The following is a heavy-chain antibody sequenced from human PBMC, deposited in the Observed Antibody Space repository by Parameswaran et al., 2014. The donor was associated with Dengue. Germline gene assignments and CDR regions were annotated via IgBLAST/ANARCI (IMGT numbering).Heavy chain of an antibody. CDR2: ITPNGGRT. J-gene: IGHJ5*02. V-gene: IGHV1-46*01. Sequence: WVRQAPGQGLEWMGMITPNGGRTSYAQKFQGRVSMTSDTSTRTVYMELSSLRSEDTAVYFCARGTHCDITSCYPNEENWFDPWGQGTLVTVSS. CDR3: ARGTHCDITSCYPNEENWFDP. D-gene: IGHD2-2*01.